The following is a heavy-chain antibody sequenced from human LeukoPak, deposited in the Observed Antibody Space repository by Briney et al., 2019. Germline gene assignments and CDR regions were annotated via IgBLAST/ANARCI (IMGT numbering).Heavy chain of an antibody. CDR2: IYYSGST. Sequence: KPSETLSLTCTVSGGSISSGGYYWSWIRQHPGKGLEWIGYIYYSGSTYYNPSLKSRVTISVDTSKNQFSLKLSSVTAADTAVYYCARATWEYYDSSGYYDYWGQGTLVTVSS. V-gene: IGHV4-31*03. CDR1: GGSISSGGYY. D-gene: IGHD3-22*01. J-gene: IGHJ4*02. CDR3: ARATWEYYDSSGYYDY.